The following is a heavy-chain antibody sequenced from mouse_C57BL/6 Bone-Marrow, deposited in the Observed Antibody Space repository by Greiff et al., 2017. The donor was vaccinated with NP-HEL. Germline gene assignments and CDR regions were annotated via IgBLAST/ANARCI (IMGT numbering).Heavy chain of an antibody. D-gene: IGHD2-1*01. Sequence: VQLQQPGAELVMPGASVKLSCKASGYTFTSYWMHWVKQRPGQGLEWIGEIDPSDSYTNYNQKFKGKSTLTVDKSSSTAYMQLSSLTSEDSAVYYCAREFYGNFYFDYWGQGTTLTVSS. J-gene: IGHJ2*01. CDR3: AREFYGNFYFDY. V-gene: IGHV1-69*01. CDR1: GYTFTSYW. CDR2: IDPSDSYT.